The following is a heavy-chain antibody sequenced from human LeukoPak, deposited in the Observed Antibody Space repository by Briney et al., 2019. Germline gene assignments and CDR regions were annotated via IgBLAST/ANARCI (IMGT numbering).Heavy chain of an antibody. CDR3: AKDPRTGVAGSWYFDL. CDR2: IRGGGRTI. Sequence: PRGSLRLSCAASRFTLSSYVMSWVRPAPGKGREWVSAIRGGGRTIFYADYVKGRFTIARDNSNNTLHLQMNTLRAEDTAVYYGAKDPRTGVAGSWYFDLWGRGTLVTVSS. CDR1: RFTLSSYV. J-gene: IGHJ2*01. D-gene: IGHD6-19*01. V-gene: IGHV3-23*01.